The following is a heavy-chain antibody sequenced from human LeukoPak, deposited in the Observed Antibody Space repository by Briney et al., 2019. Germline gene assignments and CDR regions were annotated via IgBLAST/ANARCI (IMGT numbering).Heavy chain of an antibody. CDR1: GFTFSSYA. D-gene: IGHD5-12*01. J-gene: IGHJ3*01. V-gene: IGHV3-30*09. CDR2: ISSDGSNK. Sequence: AGGSLRLSCAASGFTFSSYAMHWVRQAPGKGLEWVAIISSDGSNKYYADSVKGRFAISRDNSRNTLYLQMSSLRAEDTAVFYCTRAKYSAYDTTFDVWGQGTMVTVSS. CDR3: TRAKYSAYDTTFDV.